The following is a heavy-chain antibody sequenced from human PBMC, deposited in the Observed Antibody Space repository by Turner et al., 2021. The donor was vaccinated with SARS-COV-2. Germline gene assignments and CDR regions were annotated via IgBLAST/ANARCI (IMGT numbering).Heavy chain of an antibody. CDR2: IRSSSSYI. D-gene: IGHD3-22*01. CDR3: ARDVPTYYYDSSGYYTDAFDI. Sequence: EVQLVESGGGLVKPGGSLRLSCAASGFTFSSYSMTWVRQGTGKGMEWVSSIRSSSSYIYYADSVKGRFTISRDNAKNSLYLQMNSLRAEDTAVYYCARDVPTYYYDSSGYYTDAFDIWGQGTMVTVSS. CDR1: GFTFSSYS. V-gene: IGHV3-21*01. J-gene: IGHJ3*02.